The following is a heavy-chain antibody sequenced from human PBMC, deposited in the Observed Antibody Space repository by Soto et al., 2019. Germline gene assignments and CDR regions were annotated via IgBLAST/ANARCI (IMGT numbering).Heavy chain of an antibody. CDR1: GGTVRKKS. D-gene: IGHD4-17*01. Sequence: QVQLVQYGAEVKKPGSSVKVSCKASGGTVRKKSITWVRQVPGQCFEWIGGITPPFGTTKFAQRLQGRVTLPADESTRTAYMELISLTSEDTAVYYCAPWAGSVTYLGFIAPLDYCGQGTQVTVSS. CDR2: ITPPFGTT. V-gene: IGHV1-69*01. J-gene: IGHJ4*02. CDR3: APWAGSVTYLGFIAPLDY.